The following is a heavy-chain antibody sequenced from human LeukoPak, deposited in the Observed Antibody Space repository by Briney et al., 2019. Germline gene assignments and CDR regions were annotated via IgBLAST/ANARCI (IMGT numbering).Heavy chain of an antibody. CDR2: INSDGSST. D-gene: IGHD3-22*01. CDR3: ATRYYYDSGGAFDI. Sequence: GSLRLSCAASGFTSSSYWMHWVRQAPGKGLVWVSRINSDGSSTSYADSVKGRFTISRDNAKNTLYLQMNSLRAEDTAVYYCATRYYYDSGGAFDIWGQGTMVTVSS. J-gene: IGHJ3*02. CDR1: GFTSSSYW. V-gene: IGHV3-74*01.